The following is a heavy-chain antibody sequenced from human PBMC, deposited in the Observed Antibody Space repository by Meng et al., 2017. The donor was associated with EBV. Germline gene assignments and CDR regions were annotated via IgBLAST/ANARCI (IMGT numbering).Heavy chain of an antibody. Sequence: QVLLRQRGAGLLNPSXXXXPRXXVYGGSFTDYYWSWIRQAPGKSLEWIGEVSHSGRTRYNPSRKSRVSMSADVSKKQFSLKMKSVTAADTGVYFCARVGYSVHDVSFEDFWGQGTLVTVSS. D-gene: IGHD5/OR15-5a*01. CDR2: VSHSGRT. CDR3: ARVGYSVHDVSFEDF. V-gene: IGHV4-34*01. CDR1: GGSFTDYY. J-gene: IGHJ4*02.